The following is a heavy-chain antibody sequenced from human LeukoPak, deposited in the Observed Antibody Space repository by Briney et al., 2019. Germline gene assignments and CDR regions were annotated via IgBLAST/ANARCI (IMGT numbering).Heavy chain of an antibody. CDR3: AKSFESGYSYGYYYYYGMDV. CDR2: ISSSSSYI. D-gene: IGHD5-18*01. V-gene: IGHV3-21*04. J-gene: IGHJ6*02. Sequence: PGGSLRLSCAASGFTFSSYSMNWVRQAPGKGLEWVSSISSSSSYIYYADSVKGRFTISRDNAKNSLYLQMNSLRAEDTAVYYCAKSFESGYSYGYYYYYGMDVWGQGTTVTVSS. CDR1: GFTFSSYS.